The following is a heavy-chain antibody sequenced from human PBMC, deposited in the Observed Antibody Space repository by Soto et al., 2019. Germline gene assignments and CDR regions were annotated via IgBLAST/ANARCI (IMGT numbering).Heavy chain of an antibody. V-gene: IGHV2-5*02. CDR1: GFSLSTSGVG. D-gene: IGHD3-10*01. CDR3: AHSSDHLAMVRGVGLGGFDY. J-gene: IGHJ4*02. Sequence: QITLKESGPTLVKPTQTLTLTCTFSGFSLSTSGVGVGWIRQPPGKALEWLALIYWDDDKRYSPSLKSRLTITKDTSKNQVVLTMTNMDPVDTATYYCAHSSDHLAMVRGVGLGGFDYWGQGTLVTVSS. CDR2: IYWDDDK.